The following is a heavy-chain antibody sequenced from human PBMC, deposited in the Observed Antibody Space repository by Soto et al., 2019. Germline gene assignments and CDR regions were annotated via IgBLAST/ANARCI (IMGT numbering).Heavy chain of an antibody. V-gene: IGHV3-21*01. Sequence: EVQLVESGGGLVKPGWSLRLSCAASGFTCSSYSMNWVRQAPGKGLEWVSSISSSSSYIYYADSVKGRFTISRDNAKNSLYLQMNSLRAEDTAVYYCARGDSGSYYDYWGQGTLVTVSS. J-gene: IGHJ4*02. CDR2: ISSSSSYI. CDR3: ARGDSGSYYDY. CDR1: GFTCSSYS. D-gene: IGHD1-26*01.